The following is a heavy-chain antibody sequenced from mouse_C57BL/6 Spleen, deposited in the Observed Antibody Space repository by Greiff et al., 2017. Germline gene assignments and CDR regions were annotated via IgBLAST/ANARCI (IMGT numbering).Heavy chain of an antibody. CDR1: GYAFTNYL. V-gene: IGHV1-54*01. J-gene: IGHJ4*01. D-gene: IGHD2-2*01. CDR3: ARYATVTGAMDY. CDR2: INPGSGGT. Sequence: QVQLQQSGAELVRPGTSVKASCKASGYAFTNYLIEWVKQRPGQGLEWIGVINPGSGGTNYNEKFKGKATLTADKSSSTAYMQLSSLTSEDSAVYFCARYATVTGAMDYWGQGTSVTVSS.